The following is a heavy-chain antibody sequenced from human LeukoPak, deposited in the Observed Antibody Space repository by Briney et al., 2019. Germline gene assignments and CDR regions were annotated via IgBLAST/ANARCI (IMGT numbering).Heavy chain of an antibody. CDR2: ISAYNGNT. Sequence: ASVKVSCTASAYTFTSYGISWVRRAPGQGLEWMGWISAYNGNTNFAEKLQGRVTMTTDTSTSTAYMELRSLRFDDTGVYYCARVFRGGAFDIWGQGTMVTVSS. V-gene: IGHV1-18*04. D-gene: IGHD3-10*01. CDR1: AYTFTSYG. J-gene: IGHJ3*02. CDR3: ARVFRGGAFDI.